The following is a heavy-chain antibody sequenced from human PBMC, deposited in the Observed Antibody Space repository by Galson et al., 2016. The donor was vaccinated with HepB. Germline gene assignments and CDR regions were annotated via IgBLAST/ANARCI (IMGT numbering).Heavy chain of an antibody. V-gene: IGHV1-69*13. CDR3: ARWHYYDNSDI. CDR2: IKPTVGTT. D-gene: IGHD3-22*01. CDR1: GGTFNNYG. Sequence: SVKVSCKASGGTFNNYGISWVRQAPGQRLEWLGAIKPTVGTTKYGQKFQGRVSITADDSTLTANLRSDDTAVYYCARWHYYDNSDIWGQGTLVTVSS. J-gene: IGHJ4*02.